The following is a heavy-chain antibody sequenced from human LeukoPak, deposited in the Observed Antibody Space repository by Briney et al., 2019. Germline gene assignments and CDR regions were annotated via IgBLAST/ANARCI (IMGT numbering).Heavy chain of an antibody. D-gene: IGHD2-15*01. CDR3: AKAVSPLYCSGGSCYSFYY. CDR1: GFTFSSYA. CDR2: ISGSGGST. V-gene: IGHV3-23*01. Sequence: GGSLRLSCAASGFTFSSYAMSWVRQAPGKGLEWVSAISGSGGSTYYADSVKGRFTISRDNSKNTLYLQMNSLRAEDTAVYYCAKAVSPLYCSGGSCYSFYYWGQGTLVTVSS. J-gene: IGHJ4*02.